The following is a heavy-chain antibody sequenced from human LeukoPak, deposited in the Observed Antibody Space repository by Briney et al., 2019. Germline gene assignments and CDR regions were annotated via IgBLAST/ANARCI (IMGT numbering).Heavy chain of an antibody. J-gene: IGHJ3*02. CDR1: GGSISTNIYY. V-gene: IGHV4-39*07. CDR2: LYYSGVT. D-gene: IGHD2-2*01. CDR3: ARDGGDIVVVPAAQGAFDI. Sequence: SETLSLTCSVSGGSISTNIYYWGWLRQPPGKGLEWIGTLYYSGVTHYNPSLKSRVTISVDRSKNQFSLKLSSVTAADTAVYYCARDGGDIVVVPAAQGAFDIWGQGTMVTVSS.